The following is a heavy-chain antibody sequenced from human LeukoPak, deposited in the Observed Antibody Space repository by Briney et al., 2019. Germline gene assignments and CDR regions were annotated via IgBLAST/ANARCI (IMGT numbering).Heavy chain of an antibody. J-gene: IGHJ4*02. D-gene: IGHD6-13*01. Sequence: GGSLRLSCAASGFAVNSNYMSWVRQAPGKGLEWVSVIYSAGTTFYADSVKGRLSIARDNSKNTLYLHMDSLRVEDTAVYYCAGGVLPYYLDYWGQGTLVTVSA. CDR2: IYSAGTT. CDR3: AGGVLPYYLDY. V-gene: IGHV3-66*01. CDR1: GFAVNSNY.